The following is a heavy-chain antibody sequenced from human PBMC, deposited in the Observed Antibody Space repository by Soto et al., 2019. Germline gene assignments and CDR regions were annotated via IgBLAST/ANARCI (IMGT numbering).Heavy chain of an antibody. CDR3: ARGNPMNYDILTGYPLGFDY. D-gene: IGHD3-9*01. V-gene: IGHV4-39*01. Sequence: SETLSLTCTVSGGSISSSSYYWGWIRQPPGKGLEWIGSIYYSGSTYYNPSLKSRVTISVDTSKNQFSLKLSSVTAADTAVYYCARGNPMNYDILTGYPLGFDYWGQGTLVTVSS. CDR1: GGSISSSSYY. CDR2: IYYSGST. J-gene: IGHJ4*02.